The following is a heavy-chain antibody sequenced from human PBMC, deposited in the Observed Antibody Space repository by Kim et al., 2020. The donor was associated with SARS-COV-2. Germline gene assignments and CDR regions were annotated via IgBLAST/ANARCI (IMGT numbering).Heavy chain of an antibody. Sequence: SETLSLTCAVYGGSFSGYYWSWIRQPPGKGLEWIGEINHSGSTNYNPSLKSRVTISVDTSKNQFSLKLSSVTAADTAVYYCARGSGACCSGGSCYCDYWG. D-gene: IGHD2-15*01. CDR2: INHSGST. V-gene: IGHV4-34*01. CDR1: GGSFSGYY. CDR3: ARGSGACCSGGSCYCDY. J-gene: IGHJ4*01.